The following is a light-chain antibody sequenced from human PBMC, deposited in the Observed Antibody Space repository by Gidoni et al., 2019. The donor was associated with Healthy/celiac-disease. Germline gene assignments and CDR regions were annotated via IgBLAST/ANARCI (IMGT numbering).Light chain of an antibody. J-gene: IGKJ1*01. CDR3: QQRSNGWT. CDR1: QSVSSY. V-gene: IGKV3-11*01. Sequence: EIVLTQSPATLSLSPGERATLSCRASQSVSSYLAWYQQKPGQAPRLLIYDASNRATGIPARFSGSGSGTDFTLTISSLEPEDCAVYYCQQRSNGWTFXQXTKVEIK. CDR2: DAS.